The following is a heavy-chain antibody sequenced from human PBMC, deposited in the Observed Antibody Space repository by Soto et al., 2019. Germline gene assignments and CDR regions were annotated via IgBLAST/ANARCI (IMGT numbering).Heavy chain of an antibody. CDR3: ARASQYCTNGVCSTVYFDY. V-gene: IGHV4-31*03. CDR1: GGSIGSGGYY. J-gene: IGHJ4*02. CDR2: IYYSGST. D-gene: IGHD2-8*01. Sequence: SETLSVTCTVSGGSIGSGGYYWSWIRQHPGKGLEWIGYIYYSGSTYYNPSLKSRVTISVDTSKKQLSLKLSSVTAADTAVYYCARASQYCTNGVCSTVYFDYWGQGTVVTVSS.